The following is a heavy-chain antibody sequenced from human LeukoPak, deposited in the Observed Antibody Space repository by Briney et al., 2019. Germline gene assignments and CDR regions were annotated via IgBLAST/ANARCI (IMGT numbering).Heavy chain of an antibody. CDR1: GYSFTSYW. V-gene: IGHV5-51*01. J-gene: IGHJ5*02. Sequence: GESLKISCKGSGYSFTSYWIGWVRQMPGKGLEWMGIIYPGDSDTRYSPSFQSQVTISADKSINTAYLQWSSLKASDTAMYYCARSLYDFWSGYFGFDPWGQGTLVTVSS. CDR3: ARSLYDFWSGYFGFDP. D-gene: IGHD3-3*01. CDR2: IYPGDSDT.